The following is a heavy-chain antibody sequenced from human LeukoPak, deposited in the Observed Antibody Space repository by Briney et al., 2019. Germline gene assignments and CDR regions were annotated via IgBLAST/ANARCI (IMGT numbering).Heavy chain of an antibody. J-gene: IGHJ4*02. CDR3: ARAQQWLPFTY. V-gene: IGHV4-61*02. CDR1: GGSINSGSYY. CDR2: INPIGTT. Sequence: SGTLSLTCTVSGGSINSGSYYWTWIRQPAGQGLEWIGRINPIGTTDYNPSLKSRVTISVDTSKNQFSLKLTPVTAADTAVYYCARAQQWLPFTYWGQGTLVTVSP. D-gene: IGHD6-19*01.